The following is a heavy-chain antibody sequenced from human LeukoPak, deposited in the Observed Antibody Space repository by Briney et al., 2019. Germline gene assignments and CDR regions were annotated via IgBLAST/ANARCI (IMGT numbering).Heavy chain of an antibody. V-gene: IGHV4-31*03. CDR1: GGSISSGGYY. CDR3: ARDTVDQNWFDP. D-gene: IGHD4-23*01. CDR2: IYYSGST. Sequence: SETLSLTCTVSGGSISSGGYYWSWIRQHPGKGLEWIGYIYYSGSTYYIPSLKSRVTISVDTSKNQFSLKLSSVTAADTAVYYCARDTVDQNWFDPWGQGTLVTVSS. J-gene: IGHJ5*02.